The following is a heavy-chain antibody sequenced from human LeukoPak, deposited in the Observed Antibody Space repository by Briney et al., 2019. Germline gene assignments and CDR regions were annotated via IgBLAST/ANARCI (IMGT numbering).Heavy chain of an antibody. CDR1: GGTFSSYT. CDR3: ARGVRCSSTSCYDNWFDP. CDR2: IIPILGIA. J-gene: IGHJ5*02. Sequence: ASVKVSCKASGGTFSSYTISWVRQAPGQGLEWMGRIIPILGIANYAQKFQGRVTITADKSTSTAYMELSSLRSEDTAVYYCARGVRCSSTSCYDNWFDPWGQGTLVTVSS. D-gene: IGHD2-2*01. V-gene: IGHV1-69*02.